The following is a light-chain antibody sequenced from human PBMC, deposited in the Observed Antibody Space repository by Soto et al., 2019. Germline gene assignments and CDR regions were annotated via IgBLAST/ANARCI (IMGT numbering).Light chain of an antibody. CDR3: QQYNNWPPWT. CDR2: GAS. J-gene: IGKJ1*01. Sequence: EIVMTQSPATLSVSPGERATLSCRASQSVRSNLAWYQQKPGQAPRLLIYGASTRATGIPARFSGSGSGTEFTLTISSLLSEDFAVYYCQQYNNWPPWTFGQGTKVEIK. CDR1: QSVRSN. V-gene: IGKV3-15*01.